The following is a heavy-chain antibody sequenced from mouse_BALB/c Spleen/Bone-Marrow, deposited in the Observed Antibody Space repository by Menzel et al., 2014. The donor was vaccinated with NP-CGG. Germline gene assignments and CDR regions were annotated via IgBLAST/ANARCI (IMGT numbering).Heavy chain of an antibody. CDR2: ISPGRTYT. CDR1: GYRFSNYW. CDR3: AQTGFVS. J-gene: IGHJ3*01. V-gene: IGHV1-9*01. D-gene: IGHD4-1*01. Sequence: LQQSGAALLKPGASVKISCKATGYRFSNYWTGRVKQRPGHGLEWVGEISPGRTYTNYNEKFKDKATLTAARSSSTPYMQRSSLTAEDSAVCYCAQTGFVSWWHGSLVTVS.